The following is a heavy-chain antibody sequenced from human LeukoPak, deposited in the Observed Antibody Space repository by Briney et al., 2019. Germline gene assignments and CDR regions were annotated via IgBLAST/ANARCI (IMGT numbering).Heavy chain of an antibody. J-gene: IGHJ4*02. D-gene: IGHD3-9*01. CDR2: IRYDGSNK. Sequence: GGSLRLSCAASGFTFSSYGMHWVRQAPGKGLEWVAFIRYDGSNKYYADSVKGRFTISRDNSKNTLYLQMNSLRAEDTAVYYCASGYDILTGYPNSPFDYWGQGTLVTVSS. V-gene: IGHV3-30*02. CDR1: GFTFSSYG. CDR3: ASGYDILTGYPNSPFDY.